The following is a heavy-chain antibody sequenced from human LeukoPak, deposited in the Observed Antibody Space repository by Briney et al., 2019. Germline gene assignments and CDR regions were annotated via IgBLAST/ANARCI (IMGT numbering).Heavy chain of an antibody. CDR1: GFTFSSYG. CDR3: AKDGGGIVVVITPFDY. D-gene: IGHD3-22*01. Sequence: GGTLRLSCAASGFTFSSYGMSWVRQAPGKGLEWVSAISGSGGSTYYADSVKGRFTISRDNSKNTLYLQMNSLRAEDTAVYYCAKDGGGIVVVITPFDYWGQGTLVTVSS. J-gene: IGHJ4*02. CDR2: ISGSGGST. V-gene: IGHV3-23*01.